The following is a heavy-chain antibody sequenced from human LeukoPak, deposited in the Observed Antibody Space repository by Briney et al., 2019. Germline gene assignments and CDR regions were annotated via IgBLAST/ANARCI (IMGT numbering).Heavy chain of an antibody. J-gene: IGHJ6*02. V-gene: IGHV3-9*01. CDR1: GFTFDDYA. CDR2: ISWNSGSI. CDR3: AKDIVAAGPRNYYYYGMDV. Sequence: GGSLRLSCAASGFTFDDYAMHWVRQAPGKGLEWVSGISWNSGSIGYADSVKGRFTISRDDAKNSLYLQMNSLRAEDTALYYCAKDIVAAGPRNYYYYGMDVWGQGTTVTVSS. D-gene: IGHD6-13*01.